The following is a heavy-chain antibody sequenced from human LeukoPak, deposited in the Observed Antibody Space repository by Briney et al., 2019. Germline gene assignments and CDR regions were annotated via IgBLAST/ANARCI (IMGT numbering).Heavy chain of an antibody. Sequence: QPGGSLRLSCAASGFTFSNSAMSWVRQAPGKRLEWVSSISGSGVNTYYADSVKGRFTIFRDNSKNTLYLQMNSLRVEDTAVYYCAKEIVPPSGYYFDYWGQGTLVTVSS. V-gene: IGHV3-23*01. D-gene: IGHD6-6*01. J-gene: IGHJ4*02. CDR3: AKEIVPPSGYYFDY. CDR2: ISGSGVNT. CDR1: GFTFSNSA.